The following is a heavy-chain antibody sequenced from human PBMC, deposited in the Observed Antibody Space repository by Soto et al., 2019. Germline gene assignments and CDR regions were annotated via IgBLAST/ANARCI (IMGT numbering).Heavy chain of an antibody. Sequence: GGSLKLPCKGSGYSFPRYWFRWVRQLPETGLKWMGSIYPSYSDGRYSPSFQGQVTISADKAISTAYLQWSSRKASDTAMYLYSCVGIEGPGGWIDPWGQGTLVTVSS. CDR3: SCVGIEGPGGWIDP. D-gene: IGHD1-1*01. J-gene: IGHJ5*02. CDR2: IYPSYSDG. V-gene: IGHV5-51*01. CDR1: GYSFPRYW.